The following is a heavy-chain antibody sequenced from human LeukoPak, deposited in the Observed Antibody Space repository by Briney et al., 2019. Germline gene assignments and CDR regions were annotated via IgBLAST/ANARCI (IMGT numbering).Heavy chain of an antibody. J-gene: IGHJ6*02. CDR3: AKDSSYSSSPETGYYGMDV. CDR2: IYYSGST. V-gene: IGHV4-59*01. Sequence: SETLSLTCTVSGGSISSYYWSWIRQPPGKGLEWIGYIYYSGSTNYNPSLKSRVTISVDTSKNQFSLKLSSVTAADTAVYYCAKDSSYSSSPETGYYGMDVWGQGTTVTVSS. D-gene: IGHD6-6*01. CDR1: GGSISSYY.